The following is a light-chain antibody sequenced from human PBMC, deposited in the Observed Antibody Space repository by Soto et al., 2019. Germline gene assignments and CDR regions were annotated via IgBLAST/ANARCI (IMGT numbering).Light chain of an antibody. J-gene: IGLJ3*02. CDR3: SSHTSSCTPWV. CDR2: EVS. Sequence: QSVLTQPASVSGSPGQSITISCTGTSSDVGGYNYVSWYQQHPGKAPKLMIYEVSNRPSGVSNRFSGSKSGNTASLTISGLQAEDEADYFCSSHTSSCTPWVFGGGTKLTVL. CDR1: SSDVGGYNY. V-gene: IGLV2-14*01.